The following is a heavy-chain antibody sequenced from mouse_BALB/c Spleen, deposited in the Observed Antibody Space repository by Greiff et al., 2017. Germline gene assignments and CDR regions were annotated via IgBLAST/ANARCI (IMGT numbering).Heavy chain of an antibody. V-gene: IGHV5-6*01. D-gene: IGHD2-1*01. Sequence: EVKLVESGGDLVKPGGSLKLSCAASGFTFSSYGMSWVRQTPDKRLEWVATISSGGSYTYYPDSVKGRFTISRDNAKNTLYLQMSSLKSEDTAMYYCARDGNYVGAMDYWGQGTSVTVSS. CDR1: GFTFSSYG. J-gene: IGHJ4*01. CDR3: ARDGNYVGAMDY. CDR2: ISSGGSYT.